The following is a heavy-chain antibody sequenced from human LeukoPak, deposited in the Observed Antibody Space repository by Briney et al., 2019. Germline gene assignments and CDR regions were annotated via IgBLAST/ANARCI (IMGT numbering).Heavy chain of an antibody. Sequence: SETLSLTCTVSGGSISSYYWSWIRQPAGKGLEWIGRIYTSGSTNYNPSLKSRVTMSVDTSRNQFSLKLSSVTAADTAVYYCARTSIAARPLDYWGQGTLVTVCS. CDR3: ARTSIAARPLDY. D-gene: IGHD6-6*01. J-gene: IGHJ4*02. V-gene: IGHV4-4*07. CDR1: GGSISSYY. CDR2: IYTSGST.